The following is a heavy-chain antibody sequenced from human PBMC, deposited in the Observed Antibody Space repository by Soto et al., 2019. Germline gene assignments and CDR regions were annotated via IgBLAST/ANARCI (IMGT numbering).Heavy chain of an antibody. CDR1: GFTFDDYA. CDR3: VKDEGWCGGRGYFRH. CDR2: ICWNSGNI. V-gene: IGHV3-9*01. D-gene: IGHD3-16*01. Sequence: EVQLVESGGGLVHPGRSLRLSCAASGFTFDDYAMHWVRQAPGKGLEWVSSICWNSGNIDYADSVEGRFTIPRDNAKKSLYLDMNSLRPEDAALYYCVKDEGWCGGRGYFRHWGQGALVIVSS. J-gene: IGHJ1*01.